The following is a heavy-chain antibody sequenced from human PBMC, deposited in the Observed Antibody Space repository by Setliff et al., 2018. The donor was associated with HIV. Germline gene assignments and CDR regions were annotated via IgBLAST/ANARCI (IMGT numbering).Heavy chain of an antibody. V-gene: IGHV4-38-2*02. D-gene: IGHD3-22*01. CDR1: GYSISNGYY. CDR3: ARQAWHSGRNGYFVDY. Sequence: LSLTCSVSGYSISNGYYWGWFRQSPGKGLEWIATIYQTWSIYYNPSLQNRVTLLLDMSKNQFSLKLSSATAADTAVYYCARQAWHSGRNGYFVDYWGQGMLVTVSS. J-gene: IGHJ4*02. CDR2: IYQTWSI.